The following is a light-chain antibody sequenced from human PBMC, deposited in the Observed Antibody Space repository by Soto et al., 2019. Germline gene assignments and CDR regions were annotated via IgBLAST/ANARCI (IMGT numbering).Light chain of an antibody. CDR2: DVS. V-gene: IGLV2-14*01. CDR3: SSYRSSFTWV. Sequence: QSALTQPASVSGSPGQSITISCTGTSSDIGGYNYVSWYQQYPGKAPKLIIYDVSNRPSGVSNRFSGSKSGNTASLTISGLQAEDEADYYCSSYRSSFTWVFGGGTQLTVL. J-gene: IGLJ3*02. CDR1: SSDIGGYNY.